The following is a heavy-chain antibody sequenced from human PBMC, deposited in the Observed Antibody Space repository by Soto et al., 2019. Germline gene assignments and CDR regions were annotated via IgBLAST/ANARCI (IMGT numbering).Heavy chain of an antibody. V-gene: IGHV1-69*08. CDR1: GGTFSSYT. D-gene: IGHD2-2*01. Sequence: QVQLVQSGAEVKRPGSSVKVSCKASGGTFSSYTISWVRQAPGEGLEWMGRIIPIRGIANYAQKFQGRVTITADKSTSTAYMELSSLRSEDTAVYYCARDRSSNTSSWGQGTLVTVS. CDR2: IIPIRGIA. CDR3: ARDRSSNTSS. J-gene: IGHJ4*02.